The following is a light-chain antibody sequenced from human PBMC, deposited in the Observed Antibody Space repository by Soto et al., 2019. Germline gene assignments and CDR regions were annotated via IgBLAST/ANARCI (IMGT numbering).Light chain of an antibody. CDR1: EIIRSSS. Sequence: ELVLTQSPGTLSLSPGERATLSCRTSEIIRSSSLAWYQQKPGQAPRLLIDGASSRATGIPDRFSGSGSGTDFTLTITRLEPEDFAVYFCQQHGSLPRTFGQGANLEIK. V-gene: IGKV3-20*01. J-gene: IGKJ2*01. CDR2: GAS. CDR3: QQHGSLPRT.